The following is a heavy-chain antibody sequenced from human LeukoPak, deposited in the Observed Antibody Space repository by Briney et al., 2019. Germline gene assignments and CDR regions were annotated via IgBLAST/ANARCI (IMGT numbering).Heavy chain of an antibody. Sequence: SETLSLTCTVSAGSISSYYWSWIRQPPGKRLEWIWDIYYSGSFNYNPSLKSRVTISVDTSKNQFSLKLNSVTAADTAVYYCAREGLLCGGDCYRDAFDIWAKGQWSPSLQ. J-gene: IGHJ3*02. CDR3: AREGLLCGGDCYRDAFDI. CDR2: IYYSGSF. V-gene: IGHV4-59*01. CDR1: AGSISSYY. D-gene: IGHD2-21*02.